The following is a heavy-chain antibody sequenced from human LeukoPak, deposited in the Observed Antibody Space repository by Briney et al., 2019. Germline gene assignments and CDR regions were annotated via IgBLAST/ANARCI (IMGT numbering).Heavy chain of an antibody. CDR1: GGTFSSYA. CDR2: IIPIFGTA. J-gene: IGHJ4*02. V-gene: IGHV1-69*05. CDR3: ARSERVLTGYPT. Sequence: ASVKVSCKASGGTFSSYAISWVRQAPGQGLEWMGGIIPIFGTANYAQKFQGRVTITTDESTSAAYMELSSLRSEDTAVYYCARSERVLTGYPTWGQGTLVTVSS. D-gene: IGHD3-9*01.